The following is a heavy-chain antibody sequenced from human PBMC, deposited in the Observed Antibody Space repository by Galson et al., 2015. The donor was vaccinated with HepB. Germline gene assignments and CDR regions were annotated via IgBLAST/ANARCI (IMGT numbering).Heavy chain of an antibody. D-gene: IGHD3-10*02. CDR2: INPDGSDK. Sequence: SLRLSCAASGLIFRNYWMSWVRQAPGKGLEWVANINPDGSDKDYVASVKGRFTIARDNAKKSLYLQMNSLRADDTAVYYCARDVLWGQGTLVTVSS. CDR1: GLIFRNYW. V-gene: IGHV3-7*03. CDR3: ARDVL. J-gene: IGHJ4*02.